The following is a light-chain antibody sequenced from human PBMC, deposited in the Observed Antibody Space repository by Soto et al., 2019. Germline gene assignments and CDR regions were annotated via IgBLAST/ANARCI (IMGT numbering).Light chain of an antibody. V-gene: IGKV3-11*01. CDR1: QSVSSY. CDR2: DAS. J-gene: IGKJ4*01. CDR3: PQRSNWQGAT. Sequence: EIVVTQSPATLTLSPGERATLSCRASQSVSSYLAWYQQKPGQAPRLLIYDASNRATGIPARFSGIGSGTDFTLTISSLEPDDFAVYYCPQRSNWQGATFGGGTQVEIK.